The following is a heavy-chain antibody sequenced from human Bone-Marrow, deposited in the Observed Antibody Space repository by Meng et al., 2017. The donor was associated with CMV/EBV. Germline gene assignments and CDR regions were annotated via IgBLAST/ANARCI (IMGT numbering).Heavy chain of an antibody. CDR1: GYTFTGYY. Sequence: ASVKVSCKASGYTFTGYYMHWVRQAPGQGLEWMGWINPNSGGTNYAQKFQGRVTMTRDTSISTAYMELSRLRSDDTAVYYCARVQLGVAGRFGAYGMDVWGQGTTVTVSS. J-gene: IGHJ6*02. CDR3: ARVQLGVAGRFGAYGMDV. D-gene: IGHD6-19*01. CDR2: INPNSGGT. V-gene: IGHV1-2*02.